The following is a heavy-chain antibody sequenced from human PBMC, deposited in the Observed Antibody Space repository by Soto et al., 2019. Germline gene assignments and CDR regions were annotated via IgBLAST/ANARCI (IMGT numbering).Heavy chain of an antibody. D-gene: IGHD2-15*01. CDR3: ARAYSGRLPRRADYYYDMDV. V-gene: IGHV3-13*05. CDR2: IGAADDP. Sequence: EMQLVESGGGVVQPGGSLRLSCAASGFSFSDNDMHGVRQPPGKGLEWVSTIGAADDPYYAASVKGRLSVSRDNAQNSLYIQLNSLRVDDTAVYYCARAYSGRLPRRADYYYDMDVWGRGTTVTVSS. CDR1: GFSFSDND. J-gene: IGHJ6*02.